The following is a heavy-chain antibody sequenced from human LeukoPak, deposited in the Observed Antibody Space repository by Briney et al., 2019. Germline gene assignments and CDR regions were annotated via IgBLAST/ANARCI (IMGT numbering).Heavy chain of an antibody. CDR2: FDPEDGET. V-gene: IGHV1-24*01. J-gene: IGHJ3*02. CDR1: GYTLTELS. Sequence: ASVKVSCKVSGYTLTELSMHWVRQAPGKGLEWMGGFDPEDGETIYAQKLQGRVTMTGGTSTATAYIELSSLRSEDTAVYYCATDPPRSYRYAFDIWGQGTMVTVSS. CDR3: ATDPPRSYRYAFDI. D-gene: IGHD1-26*01.